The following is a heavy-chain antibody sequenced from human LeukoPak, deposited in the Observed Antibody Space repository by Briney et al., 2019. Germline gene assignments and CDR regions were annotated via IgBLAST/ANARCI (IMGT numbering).Heavy chain of an antibody. CDR3: ARYVYGDEFDY. CDR1: GFTFSSYW. D-gene: IGHD4-17*01. Sequence: GRSLRLSCAASGFTFSSYWMSWVRQAPGKGLEWVANIKQDGSEKYYVDSVKGRFTISRDNAKNSLYLQMNSLRAEDTAVYYCARYVYGDEFDYWGQGTLVTVSS. J-gene: IGHJ4*02. CDR2: IKQDGSEK. V-gene: IGHV3-7*01.